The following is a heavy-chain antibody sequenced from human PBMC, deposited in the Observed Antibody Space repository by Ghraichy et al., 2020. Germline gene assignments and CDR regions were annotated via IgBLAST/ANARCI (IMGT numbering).Heavy chain of an antibody. V-gene: IGHV3-23*01. Sequence: LSLTCAASGFTFSNYAMNWVRQAPGRGLEWVSTISSGGLSTYYADSVKGRFTISRDNSKNTLYLQMNSLRAEDTAIFYCAKNPRSGTTRYDYYGVDVWGQGTTVTVAS. D-gene: IGHD3-10*01. CDR1: GFTFSNYA. J-gene: IGHJ6*02. CDR2: ISSGGLST. CDR3: AKNPRSGTTRYDYYGVDV.